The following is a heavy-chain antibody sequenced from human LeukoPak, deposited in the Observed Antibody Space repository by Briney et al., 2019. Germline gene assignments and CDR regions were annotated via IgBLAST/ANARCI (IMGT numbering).Heavy chain of an antibody. D-gene: IGHD3-22*01. J-gene: IGHJ4*02. Sequence: SVKDSCKASGGTFSSYAISWVRQAPGQGLEWMGGIIPIFGTANYAQKFQGRVTITADESTSTAYMELSSLRSEDTAVYYCARAYYDSSGFFDYWGQGTLVTVSS. V-gene: IGHV1-69*13. CDR1: GGTFSSYA. CDR3: ARAYYDSSGFFDY. CDR2: IIPIFGTA.